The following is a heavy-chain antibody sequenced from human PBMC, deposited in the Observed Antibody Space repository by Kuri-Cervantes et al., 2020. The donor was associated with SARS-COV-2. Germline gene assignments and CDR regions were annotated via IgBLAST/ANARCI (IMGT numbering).Heavy chain of an antibody. CDR2: IYYSGST. CDR1: GGSISSYY. J-gene: IGHJ4*02. CDR3: ARLFRGDFDY. V-gene: IGHV4-59*08. Sequence: GSLRLSCTVSGGSISSYYWSWIRQPPGKGLEWIGYIYYSGSTYYNPSLKSRVTISVDTSKNQFSLKLSSVTVADTAVYYCARLFRGDFDYWGQGTLVTVSS. D-gene: IGHD3-16*01.